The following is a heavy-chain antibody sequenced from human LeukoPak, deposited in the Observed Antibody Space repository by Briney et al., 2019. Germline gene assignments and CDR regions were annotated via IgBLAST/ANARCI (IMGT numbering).Heavy chain of an antibody. Sequence: SETLSLTCTVSGGSISSGDYYWSWIRQPPGKDLEWIGYIYYSGSTYYNPSLKSRVTISVDTSKNQFSLKLSSVTAADTAVYYCARDQGYNWNWFDPWGQGTLVTVSS. CDR3: ARDQGYNWNWFDP. V-gene: IGHV4-30-4*08. CDR2: IYYSGST. D-gene: IGHD1-1*01. J-gene: IGHJ5*02. CDR1: GGSISSGDYY.